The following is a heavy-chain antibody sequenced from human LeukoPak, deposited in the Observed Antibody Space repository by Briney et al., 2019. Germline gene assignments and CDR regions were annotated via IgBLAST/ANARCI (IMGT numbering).Heavy chain of an antibody. CDR2: ISYAGSNK. D-gene: IGHD5/OR15-5a*01. J-gene: IGHJ4*02. CDR3: AKEGLRGSQYYFDY. V-gene: IGHV3-30*18. Sequence: GGSLRLSCAASGFTFSTYGMHWVRQAPGKGLEWVAYISYAGSNKYFADSVKGRFTISRDNSKNTLYLQMNSLRADDTAVYYCAKEGLRGSQYYFDYWGQGTLVIVSS. CDR1: GFTFSTYG.